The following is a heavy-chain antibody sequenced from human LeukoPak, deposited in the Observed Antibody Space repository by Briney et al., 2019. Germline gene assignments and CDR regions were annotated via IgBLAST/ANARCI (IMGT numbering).Heavy chain of an antibody. CDR2: IWSDASNK. D-gene: IGHD1-26*01. Sequence: GRSLRLSCAASGFTFSNYAMHWVRQAPGKGLEWVAVIWSDASNKYYADSVKGRFTISRDDSKNTLYLQMNSLRAEDTAVYYCAKGSSGGSYSDWGQGTLVTVSS. CDR1: GFTFSNYA. J-gene: IGHJ4*02. V-gene: IGHV3-33*06. CDR3: AKGSSGGSYSD.